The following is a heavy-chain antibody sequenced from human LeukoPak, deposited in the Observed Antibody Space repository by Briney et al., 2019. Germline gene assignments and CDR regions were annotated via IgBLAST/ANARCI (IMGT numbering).Heavy chain of an antibody. CDR2: IYYSGST. D-gene: IGHD6-6*01. Sequence: PSQSLSLTCTVSGGSISSGGYYWSWIRQHPGKGLEWIGYIYYSGSTYYNPSLKSRVTISVDTSKNQFSLKLSSVTAADTAAYYCARRGSSHLQLPPPYYYFDYWGQGTLVTVSS. CDR3: ARRGSSHLQLPPPYYYFDY. V-gene: IGHV4-31*03. CDR1: GGSISSGGYY. J-gene: IGHJ4*02.